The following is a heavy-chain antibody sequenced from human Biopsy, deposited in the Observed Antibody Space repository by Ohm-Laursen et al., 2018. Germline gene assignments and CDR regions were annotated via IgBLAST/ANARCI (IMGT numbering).Heavy chain of an antibody. V-gene: IGHV3-11*01. CDR1: GFTFSDCY. CDR2: ITNTGRTV. Sequence: SLRLSCAASGFTFSDCYMNWIRQAPGKGLEWVSFITNTGRTVYADSVKGRFTISRDNADNSLHLQMKSLRAEDTAVYYCARELGNGMDVWGQGTLLTVSS. CDR3: ARELGNGMDV. J-gene: IGHJ6*02.